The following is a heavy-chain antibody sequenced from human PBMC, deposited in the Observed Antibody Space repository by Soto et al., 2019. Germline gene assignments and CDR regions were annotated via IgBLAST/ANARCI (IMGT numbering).Heavy chain of an antibody. CDR2: INTGGDTT. J-gene: IGHJ4*02. CDR1: GFTFNDYA. Sequence: GGSLRLSCAASGFTFNDYAMTWVRQAPGKGLEWVSSINTGGDTTYYADSVKGRFTISRDNSKNILYLVMNSLRAEDTAIYYCAKDWQGNSCSGGGCLSYWGQGSLVTVSS. D-gene: IGHD2-2*01. CDR3: AKDWQGNSCSGGGCLSY. V-gene: IGHV3-23*01.